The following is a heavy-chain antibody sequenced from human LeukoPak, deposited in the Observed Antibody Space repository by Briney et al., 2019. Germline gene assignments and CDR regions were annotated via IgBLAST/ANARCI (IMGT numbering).Heavy chain of an antibody. Sequence: PSETLSLTCAVYGGSFSGYYWSWIRQPPGKGLEWIGYIYHSGSTYYNPSLKSRVTISVDRSKNQFSLKLSSVTAADTAVYYCARDSRPSWFDPWGQGALVTVSS. CDR2: IYHSGST. CDR3: ARDSRPSWFDP. J-gene: IGHJ5*02. V-gene: IGHV4-34*01. CDR1: GGSFSGYY.